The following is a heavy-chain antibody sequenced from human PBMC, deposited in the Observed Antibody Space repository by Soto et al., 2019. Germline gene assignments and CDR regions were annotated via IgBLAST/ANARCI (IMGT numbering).Heavy chain of an antibody. CDR1: GFTFRNYD. CDR3: ARTDSDLYGVDV. V-gene: IGHV3-13*05. D-gene: IGHD5-18*01. J-gene: IGHJ6*02. Sequence: EVQLVESGGGLVQPGGSLRLSCEASGFTFRNYDLHWVRQGTGKGLEWVSGISAAGDPDYADSVESRFTTSRENAQNYFFLQMNSLRVGDTAVYYCARTDSDLYGVDVLGQGTTVIVSS. CDR2: ISAAGDP.